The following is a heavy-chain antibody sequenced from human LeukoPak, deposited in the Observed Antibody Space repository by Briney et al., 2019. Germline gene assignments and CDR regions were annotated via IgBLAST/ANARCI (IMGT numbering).Heavy chain of an antibody. CDR3: ARDSGGVDAFDI. D-gene: IGHD2-8*02. Sequence: GGSLRLSCAASGFTFSNYWMSWVRQAPGKGLEWVANIKQDASEKYYVDSVKGRFTISRDNAKNSLYLQTNSLRAEDTAVYYCARDSGGVDAFDIWGQGTMVTVSS. CDR2: IKQDASEK. V-gene: IGHV3-7*03. J-gene: IGHJ3*02. CDR1: GFTFSNYW.